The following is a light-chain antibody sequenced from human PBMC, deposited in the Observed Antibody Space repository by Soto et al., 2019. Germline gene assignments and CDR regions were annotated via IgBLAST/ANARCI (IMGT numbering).Light chain of an antibody. V-gene: IGLV2-14*03. CDR2: DVT. J-gene: IGLJ3*02. CDR1: SSDVGGYSY. CDR3: SSYTSSSTGV. Sequence: QSALTQPASVSESPGQSITISCTGTSSDVGGYSYVSWYQLHPGKAPKLIIYDVTNRPSGVSNRFSGSKSGNTASLTISGLQAEDESVYYCSSYTSSSTGVFGGGTKLTVL.